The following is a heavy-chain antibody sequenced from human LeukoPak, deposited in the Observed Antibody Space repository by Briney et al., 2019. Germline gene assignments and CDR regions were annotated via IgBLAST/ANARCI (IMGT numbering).Heavy chain of an antibody. CDR1: GDSIGSYF. V-gene: IGHV4-59*01. CDR3: ARDGPAYTSRWYDYYYGLDV. J-gene: IGHJ6*02. CDR2: IYHSGST. Sequence: SETLSLTCTVSGDSIGSYFWSWIRQSPGKGLEWIGHIYHSGSTNYNPSLKSRVSISVDTSKNQFSLKLTSVTSADTAVYYCARDGPAYTSRWYDYYYGLDVWGQGTTVTVSS. D-gene: IGHD2-2*01.